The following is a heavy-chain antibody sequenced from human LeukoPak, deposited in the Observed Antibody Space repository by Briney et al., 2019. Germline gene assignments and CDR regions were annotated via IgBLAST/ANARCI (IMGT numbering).Heavy chain of an antibody. CDR3: ASGRYVGDCYLDY. D-gene: IGHD2-21*02. CDR1: GFAFSNNY. CDR2: IRSDGSAI. J-gene: IGHJ4*02. V-gene: IGHV3-11*01. Sequence: PGGSLRLSCATSGFAFSNNYMSWIRQAPGKGLEWVAYIRSDGSAIYYADSVKGRFTISRDNAKSSLYLQMNSLRVEDTALYYCASGRYVGDCYLDYWGQGTLVTVSS.